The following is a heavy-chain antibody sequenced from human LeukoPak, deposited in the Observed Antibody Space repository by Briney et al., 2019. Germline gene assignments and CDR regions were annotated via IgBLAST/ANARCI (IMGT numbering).Heavy chain of an antibody. Sequence: GGSLRLSCAASGFTFSSYGMHWVRQAPGKGLEWVAVISYDGSNKYYADSVKGRFTISRDNSKNTLYLQMNSLRAEDTAVYYCAKDNHYVWGSYPLDSRYGMDVWGQGTTVTVSS. CDR3: AKDNHYVWGSYPLDSRYGMDV. V-gene: IGHV3-30*18. CDR1: GFTFSSYG. D-gene: IGHD3-16*02. J-gene: IGHJ6*02. CDR2: ISYDGSNK.